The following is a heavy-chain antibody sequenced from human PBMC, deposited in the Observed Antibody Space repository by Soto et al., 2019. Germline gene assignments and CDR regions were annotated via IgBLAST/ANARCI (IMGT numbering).Heavy chain of an antibody. D-gene: IGHD3-9*01. V-gene: IGHV3-23*01. J-gene: IGHJ4*02. CDR3: AKGYLRYFDWLLYLDY. CDR1: GFTFSSYA. Sequence: GGSLRLSCAASGFTFSSYAMSWVRQAPGKGLEWVSAISGSGGSTYYADSVKGRFTISRDNSKNTLYLQMNSLRAEDTAVYYCAKGYLRYFDWLLYLDYWGQGTLVTVPS. CDR2: ISGSGGST.